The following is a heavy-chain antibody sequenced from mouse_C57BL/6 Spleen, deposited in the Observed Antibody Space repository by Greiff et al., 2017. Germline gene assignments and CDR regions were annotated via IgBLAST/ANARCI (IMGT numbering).Heavy chain of an antibody. CDR3: TRDTGSSSGYFDV. Sequence: EVHLVESGEGLVKPGGSLKLSCAASGFTFSSYAMSWVRQTPEKRLEWVAYISSGGDYIYYADTVKGRFTNSRDNARNTLYLQMSSLKSEDTAMYYCTRDTGSSSGYFDVWGTGTTVTVSS. V-gene: IGHV5-9-1*02. J-gene: IGHJ1*03. D-gene: IGHD1-1*01. CDR1: GFTFSSYA. CDR2: ISSGGDYI.